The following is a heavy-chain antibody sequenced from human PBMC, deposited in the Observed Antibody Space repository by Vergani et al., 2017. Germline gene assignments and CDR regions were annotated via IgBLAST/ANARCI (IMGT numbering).Heavy chain of an antibody. J-gene: IGHJ4*02. V-gene: IGHV1-46*01. CDR3: ARVSSSKWELIL. CDR1: GYTFTSYY. D-gene: IGHD1-26*01. CDR2: INPSGGST. Sequence: QVQLVQSGAEVKKPGASVKVSCKASGYTFTSYYMHWVRQAPGQGLEWMGTINPSGGSTSYAQKFQGRVTMTRDTSTSTVYMELSSLRSEDTAVYYCARVSSSKWELILWGQGTLVTVSS.